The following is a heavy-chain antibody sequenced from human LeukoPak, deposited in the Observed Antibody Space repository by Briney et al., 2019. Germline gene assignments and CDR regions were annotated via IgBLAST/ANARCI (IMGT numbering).Heavy chain of an antibody. CDR1: GFTFSSYA. Sequence: GGSLRPSCAASGFTFSSYAMSWVRQAPGKGLEWVSAISGSGGSTYYADSVKGRFTISRDNSKNTLYLQMNSLRAEDTAVYYCAKILERELQYYYYGMDVWGQGTTVTVSS. CDR2: ISGSGGST. J-gene: IGHJ6*02. CDR3: AKILERELQYYYYGMDV. D-gene: IGHD5-24*01. V-gene: IGHV3-23*01.